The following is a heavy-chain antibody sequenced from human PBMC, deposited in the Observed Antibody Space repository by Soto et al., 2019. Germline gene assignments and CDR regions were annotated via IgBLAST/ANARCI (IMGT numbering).Heavy chain of an antibody. D-gene: IGHD3-22*01. CDR1: GFTFSNAW. Sequence: GGSLRLSCAASGFTFSNAWMSWVRQAPGKGLEWVGRIKSKTDGGTTDYAAPVKGRFTISRDDSKNTLYLQMNSLKTEDTAVYYCTTGVDSSGYYDYWGQGTLVTVSS. CDR3: TTGVDSSGYYDY. J-gene: IGHJ4*02. CDR2: IKSKTDGGTT. V-gene: IGHV3-15*01.